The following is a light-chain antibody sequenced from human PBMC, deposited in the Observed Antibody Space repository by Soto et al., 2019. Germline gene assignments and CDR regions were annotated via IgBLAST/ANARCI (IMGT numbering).Light chain of an antibody. CDR1: QSVSSNY. Sequence: DIVLTQSPGTLSLSPGERATLSCRSSQSVSSNYLAWYQQKPDQAPRLVIYDVSGRATGIPDRFSGSGSGTDFTLTISRLEPEGSAVYYCQRYGISPTFGQGTKVEIK. J-gene: IGKJ1*01. V-gene: IGKV3-20*01. CDR2: DVS. CDR3: QRYGISPT.